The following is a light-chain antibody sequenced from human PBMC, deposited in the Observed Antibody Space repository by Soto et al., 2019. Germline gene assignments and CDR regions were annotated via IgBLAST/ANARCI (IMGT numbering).Light chain of an antibody. CDR3: CSYAGTSTYYV. V-gene: IGLV2-23*02. CDR2: EVT. J-gene: IGLJ1*01. Sequence: HSVLTQPASWSGSPGQSISISCTGTSSDVGSYNLVSWYQQHPGKAPKLMISEVTKRPSGVSNRFSGSKSGNTASLTISGLRAEDETDYYCCSYAGTSTYYVFGTGTKVTVL. CDR1: SSDVGSYNL.